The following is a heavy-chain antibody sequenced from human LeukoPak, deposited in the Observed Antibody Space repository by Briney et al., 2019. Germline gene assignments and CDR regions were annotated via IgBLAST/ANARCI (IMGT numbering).Heavy chain of an antibody. J-gene: IGHJ4*02. V-gene: IGHV5-51*01. CDR2: VDCRDSDD. CDR3: ARLKRPKIDY. Sequence: GESLKISCKASGYRFTNYWIGWVRQLPGKGLEWMGIVDCRDSDDRYSQSFHGQVTISVDKSISTAYLQWSSLKTSDSAMYYCARLKRPKIDYWGQGTLVTVSS. CDR1: GYRFTNYW.